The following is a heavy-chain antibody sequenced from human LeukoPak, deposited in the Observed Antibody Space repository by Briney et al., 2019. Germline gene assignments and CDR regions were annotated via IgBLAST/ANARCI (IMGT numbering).Heavy chain of an antibody. CDR2: ISYDGKNK. D-gene: IGHD2/OR15-2a*01. V-gene: IGHV3-30*18. CDR1: GFTFSSYG. CDR3: AKDTSTPGAFDI. Sequence: GGSLRLSCAASGFTFSSYGMHWVRQAPGRGLEWVAVISYDGKNKYYADSVKGRFTISRDDSKNTLYLQMNSLRAEDTAVYYCAKDTSTPGAFDIWGQGTMVTVSS. J-gene: IGHJ3*02.